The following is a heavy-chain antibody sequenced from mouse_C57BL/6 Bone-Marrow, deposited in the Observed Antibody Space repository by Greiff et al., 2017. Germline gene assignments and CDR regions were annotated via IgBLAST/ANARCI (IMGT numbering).Heavy chain of an antibody. Sequence: VQLQQPGAELVKPGASVKMSCKASGYTFTSYWITWVKQRPGQGLEWIGDIYPGSGSTNYNEKFKSKATLTVDTSSSTAYMQLSSLTSEDSAVYYCARERSQSFRGFAYWGQGTLVTVSA. D-gene: IGHD1-1*01. J-gene: IGHJ3*01. CDR1: GYTFTSYW. CDR2: IYPGSGST. V-gene: IGHV1-55*01. CDR3: ARERSQSFRGFAY.